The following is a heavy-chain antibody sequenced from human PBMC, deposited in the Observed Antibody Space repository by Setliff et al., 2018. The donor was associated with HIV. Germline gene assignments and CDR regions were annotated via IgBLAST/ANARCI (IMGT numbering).Heavy chain of an antibody. CDR2: IKEDGSET. Sequence: GGSLRLSCAASGFIIRMHWIXXXRQAPGKGLEWVANIKEDGSETYXVDSLKGRFTASRDNARNSQYLQINSLSAAATAVYYCSRGNIKRRGWHWDRWGQGTLVTVSS. CDR3: SRGNIKRRGWHWDR. V-gene: IGHV3-7*03. J-gene: IGHJ4*02. CDR1: GFIIRMHW. D-gene: IGHD6-19*01.